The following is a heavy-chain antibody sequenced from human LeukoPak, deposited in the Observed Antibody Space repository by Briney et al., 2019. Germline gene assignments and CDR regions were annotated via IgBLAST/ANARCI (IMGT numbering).Heavy chain of an antibody. CDR3: TTYNRDVPFDY. CDR1: GFTFSTYA. CDR2: ISVNGGDT. V-gene: IGHV3-23*01. D-gene: IGHD1-14*01. Sequence: GGSLRLSCAASGFTFSTYAMSWVRQAPGKGLEWVSTISVNGGDTFYPDSVKGRFIISRDNSKNTLFLQTNSLRAEDTAVYYCTTYNRDVPFDYWGQGTLVTVSS. J-gene: IGHJ4*02.